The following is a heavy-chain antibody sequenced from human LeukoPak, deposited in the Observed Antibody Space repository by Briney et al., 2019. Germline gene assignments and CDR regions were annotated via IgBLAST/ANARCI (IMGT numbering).Heavy chain of an antibody. Sequence: PGGSLRLSCAASGFTFDDYGMSWVRQAPGKGLEWVSGINWNGGSTGYADSVKGRFTTSRDNAKNSLYLQMNSLRAEDTALYYCARIGATMVRGVKVDWFDPWGQGTLVTVSS. CDR1: GFTFDDYG. CDR3: ARIGATMVRGVKVDWFDP. V-gene: IGHV3-20*04. D-gene: IGHD3-10*01. J-gene: IGHJ5*02. CDR2: INWNGGST.